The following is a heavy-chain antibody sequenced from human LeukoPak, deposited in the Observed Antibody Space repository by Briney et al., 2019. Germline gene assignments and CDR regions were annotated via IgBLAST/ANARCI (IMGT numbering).Heavy chain of an antibody. CDR3: ARYCSSTSCFGLFDY. D-gene: IGHD2-2*01. V-gene: IGHV4-39*01. CDR2: IYYSGST. Sequence: SETLSLTCTVPGDSISSGSYYWGWIRQPPGKGLEWIGSIYYSGSTYYNPSLKSRVTISVDTSKNQFSLKLSSVTAADTAVYYCARYCSSTSCFGLFDYWGQGTLVTVSS. J-gene: IGHJ4*02. CDR1: GDSISSGSYY.